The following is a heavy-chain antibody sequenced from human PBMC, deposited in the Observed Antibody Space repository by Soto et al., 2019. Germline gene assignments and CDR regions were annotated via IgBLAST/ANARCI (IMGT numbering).Heavy chain of an antibody. D-gene: IGHD3-10*01. V-gene: IGHV1-18*01. Sequence: QVHLVQSGAEVKKPGASVKVSCKGSGYAFTTYGITWVRQAPGQGLEWMGWISAHNGNTNYAQKLQGRVNVTRDTSTSTAYMELRSLRSDDTAVYYCARGRYGAYWGQGALVTVSS. CDR3: ARGRYGAY. CDR1: GYAFTTYG. J-gene: IGHJ1*01. CDR2: ISAHNGNT.